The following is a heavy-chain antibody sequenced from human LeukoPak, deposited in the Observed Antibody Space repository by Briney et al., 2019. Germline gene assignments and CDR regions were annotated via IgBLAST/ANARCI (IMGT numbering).Heavy chain of an antibody. Sequence: SETLSLTCTVSGGSISSSSYYWGWIRQPPGKGLEWIGGIYYSGSTYYNPSLKSRVTISVDTSKDQFSLKLSSVIAADTAVYYCASSRGYNYGPPDYWGQGTLVTVSS. J-gene: IGHJ4*02. CDR1: GGSISSSSYY. CDR2: IYYSGST. D-gene: IGHD5-18*01. V-gene: IGHV4-39*01. CDR3: ASSRGYNYGPPDY.